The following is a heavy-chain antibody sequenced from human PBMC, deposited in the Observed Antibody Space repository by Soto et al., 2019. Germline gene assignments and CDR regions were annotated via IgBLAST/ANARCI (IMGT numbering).Heavy chain of an antibody. V-gene: IGHV4-59*01. J-gene: IGHJ6*03. CDR2: IYYSGST. CDR1: GGSISSYY. CDR3: ARDRGEWVRGVIITAGYYYYYMDV. Sequence: QVQLQESGPGLVKPSETLSLTCTVSGGSISSYYWSWIRQPPGKGLEWIGYIYYSGSTNYNPSLKSRVTISVDTSKNQSSLKLSSVTAADTAVYYCARDRGEWVRGVIITAGYYYYYMDVWGKGTTVTVSS. D-gene: IGHD3-10*01.